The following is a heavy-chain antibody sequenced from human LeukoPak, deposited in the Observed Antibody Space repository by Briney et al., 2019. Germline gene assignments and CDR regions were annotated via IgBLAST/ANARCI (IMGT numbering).Heavy chain of an antibody. V-gene: IGHV4-34*01. CDR2: INHSGST. Sequence: SETLSLTCAVYGGSFSGYYWSWVRQPPGKGLEWIGEINHSGSTNYNPSLKSRVTISVDTSKNQFSLKLSSVTAADTAVYYCAREIWFGEYNYYYMDVWGKGTTVTISS. CDR1: GGSFSGYY. CDR3: AREIWFGEYNYYYMDV. J-gene: IGHJ6*03. D-gene: IGHD3-10*01.